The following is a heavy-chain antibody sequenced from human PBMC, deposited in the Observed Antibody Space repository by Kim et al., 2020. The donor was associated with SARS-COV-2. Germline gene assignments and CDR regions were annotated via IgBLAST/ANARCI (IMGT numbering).Heavy chain of an antibody. CDR3: AKRQSGLYSSHNWFDP. Sequence: SVKGRFTISRDDSKNTLYLQRNSLRAEDTAVYYCAKRQSGLYSSHNWFDPWGQGTLVTVSS. V-gene: IGHV3-23*01. D-gene: IGHD4-4*01. J-gene: IGHJ5*02.